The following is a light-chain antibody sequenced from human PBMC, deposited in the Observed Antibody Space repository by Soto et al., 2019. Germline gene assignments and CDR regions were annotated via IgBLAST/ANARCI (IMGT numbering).Light chain of an antibody. CDR1: QSVSSN. J-gene: IGKJ5*01. V-gene: IGKV3-20*01. CDR2: GAS. CDR3: QQYGSSPRIT. Sequence: IVWTQSPATLSLSPGARATLSGRASQSVSSNLAWYQQKPGQAPRLLLYGASSRATGIPDRFSGSGSGTDFTLTIRRLEPEDFAVYYCQQYGSSPRITFGQGTRLEIK.